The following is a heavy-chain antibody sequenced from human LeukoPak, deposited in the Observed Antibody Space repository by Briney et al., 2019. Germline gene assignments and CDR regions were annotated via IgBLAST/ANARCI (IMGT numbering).Heavy chain of an antibody. J-gene: IGHJ5*02. V-gene: IGHV3-33*06. CDR3: AKNSVLLWFGEGSWFDP. CDR2: IWYDGSNK. CDR1: GFTFSSYG. Sequence: TGGSLRLSCAASGFTFSSYGMHWVRQAPGKGLEWVAVIWYDGSNKYYADSVKGRFTISRDNSKNTLYLQMNSLRAEDTAVYYCAKNSVLLWFGEGSWFDPWGQGTLVTVSS. D-gene: IGHD3-10*01.